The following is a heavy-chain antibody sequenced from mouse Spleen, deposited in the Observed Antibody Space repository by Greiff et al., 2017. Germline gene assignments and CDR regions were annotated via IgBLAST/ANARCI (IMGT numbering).Heavy chain of an antibody. CDR2: INPSSGYT. CDR3: ARAESYYGYDAMDY. V-gene: IGHV1-4*01. Sequence: QVQLKESGAELARPGASVKMSCKASGYTFTSYTMHWVKQRPGQGLEWIGYINPSSGYTKYNQKFKDKATLTADKSSSTAYMQLSSLTSEDSAVYYCARAESYYGYDAMDYWGQGTSVTVSS. CDR1: GYTFTSYT. J-gene: IGHJ4*01. D-gene: IGHD1-2*01.